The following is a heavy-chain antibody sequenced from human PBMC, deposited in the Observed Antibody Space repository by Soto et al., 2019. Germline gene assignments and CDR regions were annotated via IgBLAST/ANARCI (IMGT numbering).Heavy chain of an antibody. CDR1: GFTFSNAW. J-gene: IGHJ3*02. Sequence: GGSLRLSCAASGFTFSNAWMNWVRQAPGKGLEWVGRIKSKTDGGTTDYAAPVKGRFTISRDDSKNTLYLQMNSLKTEDTAVYYCTTAGDSSGYYTDDAFDIWGQGTMVTVSS. CDR3: TTAGDSSGYYTDDAFDI. CDR2: IKSKTDGGTT. V-gene: IGHV3-15*07. D-gene: IGHD3-22*01.